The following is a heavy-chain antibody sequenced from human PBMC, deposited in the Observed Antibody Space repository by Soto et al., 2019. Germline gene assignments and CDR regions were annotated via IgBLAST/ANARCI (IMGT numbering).Heavy chain of an antibody. V-gene: IGHV3-23*01. CDR3: AKEGYCSGGNCLGVDY. CDR1: GFTFSSYA. J-gene: IGHJ4*02. D-gene: IGHD2-15*01. Sequence: GGSLRLSCAASGFTFSSYAMSWVRQAPGKGLEWVSAISGSGGSTYYADSVKGRFTISRDNSKNTLYLQMNSLRAEDTAVYYCAKEGYCSGGNCLGVDYWGQGTLVTVSS. CDR2: ISGSGGST.